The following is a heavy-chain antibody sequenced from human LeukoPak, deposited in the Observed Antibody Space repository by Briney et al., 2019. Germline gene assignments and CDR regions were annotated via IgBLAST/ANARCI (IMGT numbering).Heavy chain of an antibody. CDR1: GFTFSSYG. D-gene: IGHD6-6*01. Sequence: GGSLRLSCAASGFTFSSYGMQWARQAPGKGLELVSFIRYDGSIKYYVDSVKGRFTISRDNSKNTLYLQMNSLRTEDTAVYYCARDKIAVRPGWFDPWGQGTLVTVSS. V-gene: IGHV3-30*02. J-gene: IGHJ5*02. CDR3: ARDKIAVRPGWFDP. CDR2: IRYDGSIK.